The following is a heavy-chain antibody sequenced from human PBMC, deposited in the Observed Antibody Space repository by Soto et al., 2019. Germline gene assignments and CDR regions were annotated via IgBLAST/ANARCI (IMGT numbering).Heavy chain of an antibody. CDR1: GFTFSSYA. Sequence: GGSLRLSCAASGFTFSSYAMSWVRQAPGKGLEWVSAISGSGGSTYYADSVKGRFTISRDNSKNTLYLQMNSLRAEDTAVYYCATLPPMIVVVITPPLCWGQGTLVTVSS. J-gene: IGHJ4*02. CDR3: ATLPPMIVVVITPPLC. V-gene: IGHV3-23*01. D-gene: IGHD3-22*01. CDR2: ISGSGGST.